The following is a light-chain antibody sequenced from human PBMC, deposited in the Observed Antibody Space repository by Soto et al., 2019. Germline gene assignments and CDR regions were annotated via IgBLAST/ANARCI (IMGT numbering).Light chain of an antibody. V-gene: IGKV1-5*03. Sequence: IQMTQSPSTLSASVGDRVTITCRASRSLQTWLAWYQQKPGKVPKLLIYRASSLQNGVPARFIGSGSGTEFTLTISSLQPDDVATYYCQQYTCLWTFGPGTKVEIK. J-gene: IGKJ1*01. CDR1: RSLQTW. CDR2: RAS. CDR3: QQYTCLWT.